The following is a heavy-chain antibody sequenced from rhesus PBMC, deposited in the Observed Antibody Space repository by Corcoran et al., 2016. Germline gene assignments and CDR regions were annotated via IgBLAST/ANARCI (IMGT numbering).Heavy chain of an antibody. V-gene: IGHV4-80*01. Sequence: QVQLQESGPGLVKPSETLSLTCAVSGGSFSSYWWSWIRQLPGKGLEWIGEINGNSGSTNYNPSLKSRVTISKDASKNQFSLKLSSVTAADTAVYYGARYMGSRRRLDVWGPGVLVTVSS. CDR1: GGSFSSYW. CDR2: INGNSGST. CDR3: ARYMGSRRRLDV. D-gene: IGHD1-44*01. J-gene: IGHJ5-1*01.